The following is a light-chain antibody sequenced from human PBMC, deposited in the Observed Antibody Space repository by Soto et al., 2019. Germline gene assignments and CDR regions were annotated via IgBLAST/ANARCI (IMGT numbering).Light chain of an antibody. Sequence: DIVMTQSPDSLAVSLGERATINCKSSQSGLYSSNNKNYLAWYQQNPGQPPKLLIYWASTRESGVPDRFSGSGSGTDFTLTSSSLQAEDVAVYYCQQYYRPWTFGQGTKVEIK. J-gene: IGKJ1*01. V-gene: IGKV4-1*01. CDR2: WAS. CDR1: QSGLYSSNNKNY. CDR3: QQYYRPWT.